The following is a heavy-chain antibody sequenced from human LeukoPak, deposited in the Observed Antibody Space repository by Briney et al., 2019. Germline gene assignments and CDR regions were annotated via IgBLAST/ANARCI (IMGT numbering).Heavy chain of an antibody. CDR2: INPNSGGT. CDR1: GYTFTGYY. Sequence: ASVKVSCKASGYTFTGYYMHWVRQDPGQGLEWMGWINPNSGGTNYAQKFQGRVTMTRDTSISTAYMELSRLRSDDTAVYYCARGVWVTGTTIFDYWGQGTLVTVSS. V-gene: IGHV1-2*02. J-gene: IGHJ4*02. D-gene: IGHD1-20*01. CDR3: ARGVWVTGTTIFDY.